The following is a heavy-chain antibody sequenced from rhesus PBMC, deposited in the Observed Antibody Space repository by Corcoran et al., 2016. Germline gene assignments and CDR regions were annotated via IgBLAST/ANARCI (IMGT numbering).Heavy chain of an antibody. V-gene: IGHV4S10*01. CDR1: GGPISDNYR. CDR2: IYGRSTST. J-gene: IGHJ4*01. CDR3: ARDRDGTNLFDY. D-gene: IGHD4-29*01. Sequence: QVQLQESGPGVVKPSETLSLTCAVSGGPISDNYRWSWIRQPPGKGLEWIGGIYGRSTSTNYNPSLKSRVTISKDTSKNQFALKLTSVTAADTAVYYCARDRDGTNLFDYWGQGVLVTVSS.